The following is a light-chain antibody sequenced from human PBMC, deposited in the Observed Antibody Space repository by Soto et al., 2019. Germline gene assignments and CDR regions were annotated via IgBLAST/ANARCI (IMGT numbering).Light chain of an antibody. CDR2: EVN. V-gene: IGLV2-14*03. CDR1: SSDVGAYIY. J-gene: IGLJ1*01. CDR3: SSYSDSDTKV. Sequence: ALTHPASVSGSPGQSITISCGGTSSDVGAYIYVSWYQQYPGKAPKLIIYEVNNRPSGVSGRFSGSKSDTTAYLTISGLQAEDEADYYCSSYSDSDTKVFGTGTKVTVL.